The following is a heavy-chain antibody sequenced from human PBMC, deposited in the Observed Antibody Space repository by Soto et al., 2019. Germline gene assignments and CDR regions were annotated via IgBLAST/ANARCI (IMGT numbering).Heavy chain of an antibody. V-gene: IGHV4-30-4*01. CDR2: IYYSGST. J-gene: IGHJ5*02. D-gene: IGHD2-15*01. CDR1: GGSISSGDYY. CDR3: ARGQKVVADNWFDP. Sequence: KTSETLSLTCTVSGGSISSGDYYWSWIRQPPGKGLEWIGYIYYSGSTYYNPSLKSRVTISIDTSKNQFSLKLRSVTAADTAVYYCARGQKVVADNWFDPWGQGPRVTVST.